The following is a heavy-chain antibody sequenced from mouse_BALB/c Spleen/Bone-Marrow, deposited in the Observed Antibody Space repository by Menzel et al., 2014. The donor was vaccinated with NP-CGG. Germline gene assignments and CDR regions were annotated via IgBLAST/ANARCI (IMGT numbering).Heavy chain of an antibody. Sequence: VQLQQSGPELVKPGASVRISCKASNYTFTTYYIYWVKQRPGQGLEWIGWIYPGNVNTKYNEKFKAKATLTADKSSSTAYMQLSSLTSEDSAVYFCARSRYGSYYGYWGQGTPLTDSS. CDR3: ARSRYGSYYGY. V-gene: IGHV1S56*01. CDR2: IYPGNVNT. CDR1: NYTFTTYY. J-gene: IGHJ2*01. D-gene: IGHD1-1*01.